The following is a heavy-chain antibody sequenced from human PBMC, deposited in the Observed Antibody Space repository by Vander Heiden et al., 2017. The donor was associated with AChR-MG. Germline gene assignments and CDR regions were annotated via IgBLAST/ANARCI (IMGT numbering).Heavy chain of an antibody. D-gene: IGHD1-7*01. Sequence: QVQLQQWGAGLLQPSATLSPTCAVDGGSFSGYYWSWIRQPPGKGLEWIGEINHSGSTNYNPSLKSRVIISVDTSKNQFSLKLTSVTAADTAVYYCARGGAGTTSVMRYWGQGTLVTVSS. CDR1: GGSFSGYY. V-gene: IGHV4-34*01. CDR2: INHSGST. J-gene: IGHJ4*02. CDR3: ARGGAGTTSVMRY.